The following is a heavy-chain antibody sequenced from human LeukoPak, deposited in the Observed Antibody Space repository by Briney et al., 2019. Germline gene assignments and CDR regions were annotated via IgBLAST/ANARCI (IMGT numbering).Heavy chain of an antibody. J-gene: IGHJ3*02. V-gene: IGHV1-69*13. Sequence: SVKVSCKASGYTFTGYYMHWVRQAPGQGLEWMGGIIPIFGTANYAQKFQGRVTITADESTSTAYMELSSLRSEDTAVYYCARGVQEPRYSGSYYGDAFDIWGQGTMVTVSS. D-gene: IGHD1-26*01. CDR2: IIPIFGTA. CDR1: GYTFTGYY. CDR3: ARGVQEPRYSGSYYGDAFDI.